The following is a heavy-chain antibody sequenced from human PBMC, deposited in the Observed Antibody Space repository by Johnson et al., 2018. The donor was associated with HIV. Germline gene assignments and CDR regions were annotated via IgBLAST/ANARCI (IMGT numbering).Heavy chain of an antibody. CDR1: GFTFTTYG. D-gene: IGHD3-16*02. J-gene: IGHJ3*02. V-gene: IGHV3-30*02. CDR3: ARDRLGGLSNDAFDI. Sequence: QVQLVESGGGVVQPGGSLRLSCAASGFTFTTYGMHWVRQAPGKGLEWVAFIRYDGSNKYYVASVKGRFTIARDNSRNTLYLQMNSLRAEDTAVYYCARDRLGGLSNDAFDIWGQGTMVTVSS. CDR2: IRYDGSNK.